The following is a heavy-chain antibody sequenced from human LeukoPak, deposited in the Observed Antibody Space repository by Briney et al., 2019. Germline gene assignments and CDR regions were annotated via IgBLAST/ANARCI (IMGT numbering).Heavy chain of an antibody. CDR1: GFTFSSYW. Sequence: GGSLRLSCAASGFTFSSYWMSWVRQAPGKGLEWVANIKQDGSKKNYVDSVKGRFTISRDNAKNSLYLQMNSLRAEDTAVYYCATPLNYYDSSGYHQGGDWGQGTLVTVSS. D-gene: IGHD3-22*01. J-gene: IGHJ4*02. V-gene: IGHV3-7*03. CDR2: IKQDGSKK. CDR3: ATPLNYYDSSGYHQGGD.